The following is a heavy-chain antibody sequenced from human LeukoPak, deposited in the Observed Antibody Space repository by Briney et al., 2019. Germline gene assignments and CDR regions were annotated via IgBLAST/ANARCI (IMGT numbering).Heavy chain of an antibody. CDR3: AKRETVTSPMDV. CDR2: IRYDGSNK. J-gene: IGHJ6*03. CDR1: GFTFSSYG. V-gene: IGHV3-30*02. D-gene: IGHD4-11*01. Sequence: AGGSLRLSCAASGFTFSSYGMHWVRQAPGKGLEWVAFIRYDGSNKYYADSVKGRFTISRDNSKNTLYLQMNSLRAEDTAVYNCAKRETVTSPMDVWGKGTTVTVSS.